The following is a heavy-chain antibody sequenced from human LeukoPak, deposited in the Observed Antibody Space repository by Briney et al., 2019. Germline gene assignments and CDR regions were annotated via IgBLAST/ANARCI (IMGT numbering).Heavy chain of an antibody. D-gene: IGHD1-14*01. V-gene: IGHV3-23*01. Sequence: GSLRLSCAASGFTFNNYAMGWVRQAPGKGLEWVSTISSSGGRTYYADSVKGRFTFSRDDSKNTLYLQMNSLRAEDTAVYYCAKITDYWGQGTLVTVSS. CDR3: AKITDY. CDR1: GFTFNNYA. J-gene: IGHJ4*02. CDR2: ISSSGGRT.